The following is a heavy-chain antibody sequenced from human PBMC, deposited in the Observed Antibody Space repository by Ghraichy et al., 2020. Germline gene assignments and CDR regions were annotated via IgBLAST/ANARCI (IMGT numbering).Heavy chain of an antibody. CDR1: GFTFSSNG. CDR3: ANLPSFYGHYNFDY. J-gene: IGHJ4*02. Sequence: GGSLRLSCAASGFTFSSNGMHWVRQAPGKGLEWVAAISYDGSNKYYADSVKGRFTISRDNSKNTLFLQMNSLRAGDTAMYFCANLPSFYGHYNFDYWGQGTLVTVSS. CDR2: ISYDGSNK. D-gene: IGHD4-17*01. V-gene: IGHV3-30*18.